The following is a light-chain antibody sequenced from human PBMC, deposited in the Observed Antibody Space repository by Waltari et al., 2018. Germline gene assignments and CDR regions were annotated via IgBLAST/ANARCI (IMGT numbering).Light chain of an antibody. CDR3: QTGGHGTWV. V-gene: IGLV4-69*01. CDR1: ICHSSNV. Sequence: HLALTQSPSASAPPGAPFKLTFTLSICHSSNVLPSLPQQPEKGPRYLMKVNSDGRHTRGNEIPDRFSGSSSGAERYLTISSLQSEDEADYYCQTGGHGTWVFGGGTKLTVL. CDR2: VNSDGRH. J-gene: IGLJ3*02.